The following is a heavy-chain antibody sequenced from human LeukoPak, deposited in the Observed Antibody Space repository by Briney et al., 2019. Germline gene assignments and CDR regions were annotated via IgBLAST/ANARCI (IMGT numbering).Heavy chain of an antibody. Sequence: PSETLSLTCTVSGGSISSSSYYWGWIRQPPGKGLEWIGSIYYSGSTYYNPSLKSRVTISVDTSKNQFSLKLSSVTAADTAVYYCARDRGPVLRYFDWLSDAFDIWGQGTMVTVSS. CDR3: ARDRGPVLRYFDWLSDAFDI. V-gene: IGHV4-39*07. CDR1: GGSISSSSYY. CDR2: IYYSGST. J-gene: IGHJ3*02. D-gene: IGHD3-9*01.